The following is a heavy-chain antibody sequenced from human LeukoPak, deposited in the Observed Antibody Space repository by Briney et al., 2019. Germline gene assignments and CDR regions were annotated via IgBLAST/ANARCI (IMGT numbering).Heavy chain of an antibody. V-gene: IGHV6-1*01. D-gene: IGHD2-2*01. J-gene: IGHJ5*02. CDR1: GDSVSSNSVT. CDR2: TYYRSTRYN. Sequence: SQTLSLTCAISGDSVSSNSVTWNWIRQSPSRGLEWLGRTYYRSTRYNDYAVSVRGRITINPDTSKNQFSLHLNSVTPEDTAVYYCARRLTQYDCFDPWGQGILVTVSS. CDR3: ARRLTQYDCFDP.